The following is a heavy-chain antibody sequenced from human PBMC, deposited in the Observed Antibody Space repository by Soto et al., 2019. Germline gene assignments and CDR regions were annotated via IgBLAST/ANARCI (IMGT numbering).Heavy chain of an antibody. J-gene: IGHJ4*02. V-gene: IGHV3-30-3*01. Sequence: GGSLRLSCAASGFTFSSYAMHWVRQAPGKGLEWVAVISYDGSNKYYADSVKGRFTISRDNSKNTLYLQMNSLRAEDTAVYYCARAYDRHSGPGIAAAVSTLDYWGQGTLVTVSS. CDR1: GFTFSSYA. CDR2: ISYDGSNK. CDR3: ARAYDRHSGPGIAAAVSTLDY. D-gene: IGHD6-13*01.